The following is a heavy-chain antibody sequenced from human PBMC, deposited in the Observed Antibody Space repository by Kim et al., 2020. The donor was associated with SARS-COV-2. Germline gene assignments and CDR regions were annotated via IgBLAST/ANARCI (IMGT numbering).Heavy chain of an antibody. CDR2: VYHSGST. Sequence: SETLSLTCTVSGGSISSSFNYWGWIRQPPGKGLEWIGSVYHSGSTYDSPSLKSRVTVSVDTSKNEFYLKLSSVTAADTAVYYCARRNRGYHAFDIWGQGTMVTVSS. V-gene: IGHV4-39*01. CDR1: GGSISSSFNY. CDR3: ARRNRGYHAFDI. J-gene: IGHJ3*02. D-gene: IGHD5-12*01.